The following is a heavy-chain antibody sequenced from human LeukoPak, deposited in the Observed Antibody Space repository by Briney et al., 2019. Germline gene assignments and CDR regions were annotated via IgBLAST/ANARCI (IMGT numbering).Heavy chain of an antibody. J-gene: IGHJ6*02. D-gene: IGHD3-22*01. V-gene: IGHV1-8*01. Sequence: SVKVSCKASGYTFTSYDINWVRQATGQGLEWMGWMNPNSGNIGYAQKFQGRVTMTRNTAISTAYMELTSLRSEDTAVYYCARAGYYYDSSGYPNGMDVWGQGTTVTVSS. CDR3: ARAGYYYDSSGYPNGMDV. CDR1: GYTFTSYD. CDR2: MNPNSGNI.